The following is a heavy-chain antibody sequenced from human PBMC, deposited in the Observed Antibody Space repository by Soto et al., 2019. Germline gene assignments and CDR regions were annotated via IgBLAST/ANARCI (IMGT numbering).Heavy chain of an antibody. D-gene: IGHD1-1*01. V-gene: IGHV1-18*01. CDR1: GYGFTTYG. CDR3: ARGRYGDY. J-gene: IGHJ4*02. Sequence: QIHLVLSGAEVKKPGASVKVSCKGSGYGFTTYGITWVRQAPGQGLEWMAWISAHNGNTNYAQKLQGRVTVTRDTSTSTAYMELRSLRSDDTAVYYCARGRYGDYWGQGALVTVSS. CDR2: ISAHNGNT.